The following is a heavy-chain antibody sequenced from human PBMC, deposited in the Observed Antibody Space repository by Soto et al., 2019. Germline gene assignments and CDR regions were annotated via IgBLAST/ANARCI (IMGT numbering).Heavy chain of an antibody. CDR3: ARGVYSDYSSCLDP. D-gene: IGHD4-17*01. CDR1: GYSFPRHD. Sequence: ASVKVSCKATGYSFPRHDINWLRQAAGQGLEWMGWMNPNSGNAVYAQKFQGRVTMTRNTSITTAYIEVTSLKSEDTAVYFCARGVYSDYSSCLDPWGQGTLVTVS. J-gene: IGHJ5*02. CDR2: MNPNSGNA. V-gene: IGHV1-8*01.